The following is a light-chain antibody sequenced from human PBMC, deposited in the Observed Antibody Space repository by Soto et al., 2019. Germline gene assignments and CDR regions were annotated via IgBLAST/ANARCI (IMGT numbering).Light chain of an antibody. CDR1: QSVRSN. Sequence: EIVMTQSPVTLSVSPGERATLSCRASQSVRSNLAWYQQKRGRAPRLLIYGASTRSTGIPARFIVSGSGTECALTMSGLQSEDFAVYYCQQYESWPYTFGQGTKLEIK. CDR3: QQYESWPYT. CDR2: GAS. V-gene: IGKV3-15*01. J-gene: IGKJ2*01.